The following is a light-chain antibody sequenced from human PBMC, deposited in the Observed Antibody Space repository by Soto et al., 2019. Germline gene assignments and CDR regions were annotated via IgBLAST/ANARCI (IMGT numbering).Light chain of an antibody. CDR1: QSVSSSF. CDR2: VAS. CDR3: QQYGSSPHT. J-gene: IGKJ2*01. V-gene: IGKV3-20*01. Sequence: EIVLTQSPGTLSLSPGKRAALSCRASQSVSSSFLAWYQQKPGQAPRLLIYVASSRATGIPDRFSGGGSGTDFTLTISRLEPDDFAMYYCQQYGSSPHTFGQGTKLEIK.